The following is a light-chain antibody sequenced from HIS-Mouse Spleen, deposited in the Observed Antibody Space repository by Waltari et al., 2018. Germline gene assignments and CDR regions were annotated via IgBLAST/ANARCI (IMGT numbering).Light chain of an antibody. J-gene: IGLJ2*01. CDR2: EDS. CDR3: YSTDSSGNHRV. Sequence: SYELTQPPSVSVSPGQTARITCSGDALPKKYAYWYQQKSGQAPVLVIYEDSTRPSGFPERFSGSSAGTMATLTISGAQVEDEADYYCYSTDSSGNHRVFGGGTKLTVL. CDR1: ALPKKY. V-gene: IGLV3-10*01.